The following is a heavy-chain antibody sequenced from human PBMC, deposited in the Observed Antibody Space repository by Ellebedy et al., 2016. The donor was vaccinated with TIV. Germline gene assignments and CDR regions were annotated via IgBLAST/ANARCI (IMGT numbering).Heavy chain of an antibody. J-gene: IGHJ4*02. V-gene: IGHV3-30*01. CDR3: ARAREYCSSTSCYYFDY. Sequence: DSVKGRFTISRDNSKSTLYLQMNSLRAEDTAVYYCARAREYCSSTSCYYFDYWGQGTLVTVSS. D-gene: IGHD2-2*01.